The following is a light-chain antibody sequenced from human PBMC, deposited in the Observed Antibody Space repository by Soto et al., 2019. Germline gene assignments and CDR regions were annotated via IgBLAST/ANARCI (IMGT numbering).Light chain of an antibody. Sequence: KGVTQSLVTLSLTQGERATLSCRASQSVSSNLAWYQQKPGQAPRLLIYGASTRATGIPARFSDSGSGTEFTLTISSLQSEDCAVYYCQQYNNWPLTFGGGTKVDNK. CDR2: GAS. CDR3: QQYNNWPLT. CDR1: QSVSSN. J-gene: IGKJ4*01. V-gene: IGKV3-15*01.